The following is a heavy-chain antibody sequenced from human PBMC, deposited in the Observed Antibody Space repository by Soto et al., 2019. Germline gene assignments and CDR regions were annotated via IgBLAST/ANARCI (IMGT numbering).Heavy chain of an antibody. D-gene: IGHD5-12*01. V-gene: IGHV3-30-3*01. Sequence: GSLRLSCAASGFTFSSYAMHWVRQAPGKGLEWVAVISYDGSNKYYADSVKGRFTISRDNSKNTLYLQMNSLRAEDTAVYYCAREYGGYWIYFDYWGQGTLVTVSS. J-gene: IGHJ4*02. CDR3: AREYGGYWIYFDY. CDR2: ISYDGSNK. CDR1: GFTFSSYA.